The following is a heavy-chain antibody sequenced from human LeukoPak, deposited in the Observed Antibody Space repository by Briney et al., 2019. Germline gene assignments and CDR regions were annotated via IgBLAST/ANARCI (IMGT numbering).Heavy chain of an antibody. V-gene: IGHV3-11*04. CDR1: GFTFNDYY. D-gene: IGHD5-18*01. CDR3: ARGVRGYSRGSRFDS. CDR2: ISTSGTTI. J-gene: IGHJ4*02. Sequence: GGSLRLSCAASGFTFNDYYMTWIRQAPGKGLECVSYISTSGTTIYYADSVKGRFTISRDNAKNSLYLQMNSLRDEDTAVYYCARGVRGYSRGSRFDSWVQGTLVTVSS.